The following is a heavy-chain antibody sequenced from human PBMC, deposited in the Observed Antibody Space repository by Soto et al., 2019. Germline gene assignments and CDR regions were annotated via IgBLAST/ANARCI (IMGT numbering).Heavy chain of an antibody. CDR1: GGSFSGYY. J-gene: IGHJ6*02. CDR2: INHSGST. V-gene: IGHV4-34*01. Sequence: QVQLQQWGAGLLKPSETLSLTCAVYGGSFSGYYWSWIRQPPGKGLEWIGEINHSGSTNDNPSLKSRVTISVDTSKNQFSLKLSSVTAADTAVYYCARLPRVYNYGMDVWGQGTTVTVSS. CDR3: ARLPRVYNYGMDV.